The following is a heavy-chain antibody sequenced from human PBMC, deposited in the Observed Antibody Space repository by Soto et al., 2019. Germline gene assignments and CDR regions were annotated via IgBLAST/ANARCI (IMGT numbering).Heavy chain of an antibody. D-gene: IGHD5-18*01. CDR3: ARGRDRAKIAY. CDR2: INHSGST. J-gene: IGHJ4*02. CDR1: GGSFSGYY. Sequence: PSETLSLTCAVYGGSFSGYYWSWIRQPPGKGLEWIGGINHSGSTTYNPSLNSRVTISVDMSKNQFSLKLTSVTAADTAVYYCARGRDRAKIAYWGQGTRVPVSP. V-gene: IGHV4-34*01.